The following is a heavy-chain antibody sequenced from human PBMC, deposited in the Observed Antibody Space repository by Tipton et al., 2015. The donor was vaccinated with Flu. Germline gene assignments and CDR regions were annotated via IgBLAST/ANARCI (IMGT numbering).Heavy chain of an antibody. CDR3: ARAPYSDYDTSGSSFDY. CDR2: INQSGRP. J-gene: IGHJ4*02. V-gene: IGHV4-34*01. CDR1: GGSFSGYY. Sequence: LRLSCAVYGGSFSGYYWSWIRQSPGKGLEWIGEINQSGRPNYNPSLKNRVTISVDTSKNQFSLSLTSVTAADTAVYYCARAPYSDYDTSGSSFDYWGQGTLVTVSS. D-gene: IGHD3-22*01.